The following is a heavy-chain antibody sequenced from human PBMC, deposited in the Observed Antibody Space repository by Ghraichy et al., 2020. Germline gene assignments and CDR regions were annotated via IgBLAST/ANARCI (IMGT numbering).Heavy chain of an antibody. CDR3: ARDTRFLELGFDY. V-gene: IGHV3-74*01. J-gene: IGHJ4*02. CDR1: GFTFSSYW. Sequence: GGSLRLSCAASGFTFSSYWMHWVRQAPGKGLMWISRINGDGWSTNYADSVKGRFTMSRDNAKNTLYLQMNSLRAEDTAVYYCARDTRFLELGFDYWGQGTLVTVSS. D-gene: IGHD3-3*01. CDR2: INGDGWST.